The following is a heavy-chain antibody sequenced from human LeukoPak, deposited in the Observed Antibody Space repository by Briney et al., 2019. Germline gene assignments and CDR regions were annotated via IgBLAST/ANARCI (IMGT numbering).Heavy chain of an antibody. Sequence: ASVKVSCKASGYTFISYGISWVRQGPGQGLEWMGWISGYNGDTKYAQKLQGRVTVTTDTSTSTAYMELRSLTSDDTAVYFCARDHSSGWCRHAFDIWGQGTKVTVSS. CDR1: GYTFISYG. J-gene: IGHJ3*02. CDR3: ARDHSSGWCRHAFDI. V-gene: IGHV1-18*04. D-gene: IGHD6-19*01. CDR2: ISGYNGDT.